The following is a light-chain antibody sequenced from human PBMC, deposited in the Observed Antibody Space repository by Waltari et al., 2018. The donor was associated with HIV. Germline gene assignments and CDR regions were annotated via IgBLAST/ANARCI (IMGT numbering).Light chain of an antibody. V-gene: IGLV4-69*01. J-gene: IGLJ3*02. Sequence: QLVLTHSPSASASLGASASITCLLRSGHRHYDIAWHQQPPEKGPRYLMKLNSDGSHSKGDGIPDRFSGSSSGAERYLTISSLQSEYEADYYWQTWDTGIRVFGGGTKLTVL. CDR3: QTWDTGIRV. CDR2: LNSDGSH. CDR1: SGHRHYD.